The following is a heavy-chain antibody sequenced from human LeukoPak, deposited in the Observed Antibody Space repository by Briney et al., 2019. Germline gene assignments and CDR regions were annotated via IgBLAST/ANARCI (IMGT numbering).Heavy chain of an antibody. J-gene: IGHJ6*04. CDR1: GFTFSSYA. D-gene: IGHD6-13*01. CDR2: ISSNGGST. Sequence: GGSLRLSCSASGFTFSSYAMHWVRQAPGKGLEYVSAISSNGGSTYYADSVKGRFTISRDNSKNTLYLQMSSLRAEDTAVYYCVSGYKQLLFLGYYYGMDVWGKGTTVTVSS. CDR3: VSGYKQLLFLGYYYGMDV. V-gene: IGHV3-64D*06.